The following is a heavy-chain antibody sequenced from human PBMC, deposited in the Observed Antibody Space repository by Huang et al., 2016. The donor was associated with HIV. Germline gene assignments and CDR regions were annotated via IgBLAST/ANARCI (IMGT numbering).Heavy chain of an antibody. J-gene: IGHJ6*03. CDR2: INTHTGNP. V-gene: IGHV7-4-1*02. CDR1: GYTFTSYA. CDR3: ARDRGRQPLYAIYYHYYYYMDV. D-gene: IGHD2-8*01. Sequence: QVQLVQSGSELKKPGASVKVSCKAAGYTFTSYAMNWVRQAPGQGLEWLGWINTHTGNPTYAQGFRGRFVFSLDTAVSTAYLHISSLEADDTAVYYCARDRGRQPLYAIYYHYYYYMDVWGKGTTVTVSS.